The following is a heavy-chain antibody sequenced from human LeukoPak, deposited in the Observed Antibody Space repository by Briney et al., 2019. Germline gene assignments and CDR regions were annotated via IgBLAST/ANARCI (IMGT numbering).Heavy chain of an antibody. Sequence: DSVKGRSTISRDNSKNTLYLQMNSLRAEDTAAYYCAKDSLADIDYWGQGTLVTVSS. CDR3: AKDSLADIDY. J-gene: IGHJ4*02. V-gene: IGHV3-30*02. D-gene: IGHD3-16*01.